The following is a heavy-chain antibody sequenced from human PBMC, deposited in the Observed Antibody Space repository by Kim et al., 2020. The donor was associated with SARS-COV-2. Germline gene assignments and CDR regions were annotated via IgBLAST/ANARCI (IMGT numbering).Heavy chain of an antibody. J-gene: IGHJ6*02. Sequence: SETLSLTCTVSGGSISSYYWSWIRQPPGKGLEWIGYIYYSGSTNYNPSLKSRVTISVDTSKNQFSLKLSSVTAADTAVYYCARYTYEMFGSNYYYYGMDVWGQGTTVTVSS. D-gene: IGHD3-10*02. V-gene: IGHV4-59*08. CDR3: ARYTYEMFGSNYYYYGMDV. CDR2: IYYSGST. CDR1: GGSISSYY.